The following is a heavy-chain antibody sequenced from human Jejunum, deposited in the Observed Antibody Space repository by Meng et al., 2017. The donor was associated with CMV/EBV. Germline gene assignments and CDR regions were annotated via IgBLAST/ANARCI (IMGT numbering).Heavy chain of an antibody. Sequence: ATSAFTFSAYTMTWVRQAPGKGLEWVSSIGRSPDYIHYADSLKGRFIISRDNAKSSLFLDMNSLRTDDTAVYYCATEAQLPPRIDFWGQGTLVTVSS. V-gene: IGHV3-21*06. CDR1: AFTFSAYT. CDR3: ATEAQLPPRIDF. J-gene: IGHJ4*02. D-gene: IGHD2-2*01. CDR2: IGRSPDYI.